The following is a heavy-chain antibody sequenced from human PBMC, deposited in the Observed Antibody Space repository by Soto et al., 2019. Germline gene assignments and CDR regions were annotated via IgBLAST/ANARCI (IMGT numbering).Heavy chain of an antibody. D-gene: IGHD3-22*01. V-gene: IGHV1-18*04. CDR3: ATEPIYYNDGSGYYPLGH. CDR2: ISAHNGDT. CDR1: GYSFATYG. J-gene: IGHJ4*02. Sequence: QVQLVQSGAEVKKPGASVKVSCKASGYSFATYGFSWVRQAPGQGLECVGWISAHNGDTHYSQKFQGRVTLTTDTSTNTGCMELRSLTSDDTAVYFCATEPIYYNDGSGYYPLGHWGQGTLVTVSS.